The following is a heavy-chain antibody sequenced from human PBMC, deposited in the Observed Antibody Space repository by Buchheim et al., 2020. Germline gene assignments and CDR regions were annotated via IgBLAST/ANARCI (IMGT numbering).Heavy chain of an antibody. CDR3: ARGKTRFVDY. J-gene: IGHJ4*02. D-gene: IGHD3-16*01. CDR2: IYYTGST. Sequence: QVQLQESGPGLVKPSETLSLTCTVSGGSISSYSWSWIRQPPGKGLEWIGYIYYTGSTNYNPSLKSRVTISVDTSKNQFSLKLNSVTAADTAVYYCARGKTRFVDYWGQGTL. CDR1: GGSISSYS. V-gene: IGHV4-59*01.